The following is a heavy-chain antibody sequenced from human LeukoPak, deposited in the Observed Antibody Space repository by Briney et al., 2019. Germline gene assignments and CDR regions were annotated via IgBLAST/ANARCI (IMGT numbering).Heavy chain of an antibody. V-gene: IGHV3-23*01. D-gene: IGHD2-2*01. J-gene: IGHJ1*01. CDR3: AKASRNCSRTSCYEYFQH. Sequence: QPGGSLRLSCAASGFTFSSSAMSWVRQAPGKGLEWVSVISGSGGSTYYADSVKGRVTISRDNSKNTLYLQMNSLRAEDTAVYYCAKASRNCSRTSCYEYFQHWGQGTLVTVSS. CDR1: GFTFSSSA. CDR2: ISGSGGST.